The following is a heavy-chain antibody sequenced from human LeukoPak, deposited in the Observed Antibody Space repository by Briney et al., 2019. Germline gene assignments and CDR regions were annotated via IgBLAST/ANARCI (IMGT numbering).Heavy chain of an antibody. Sequence: GGSLRLSCAASGFTFSTHGMHWVRQAPGKGLEWVAFIRYDGSNKYYADSVKGRFTISRDNSKNTLYLQMNSLRAEDTAVYYCAKAHSYGYAAPDYWGQGTLVTVSS. J-gene: IGHJ4*02. V-gene: IGHV3-30*02. CDR3: AKAHSYGYAAPDY. CDR1: GFTFSTHG. CDR2: IRYDGSNK. D-gene: IGHD5-18*01.